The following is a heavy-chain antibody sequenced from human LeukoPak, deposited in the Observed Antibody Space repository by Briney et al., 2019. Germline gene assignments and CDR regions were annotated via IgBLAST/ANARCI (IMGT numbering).Heavy chain of an antibody. Sequence: GESLKISCKGSGYSFTSYWIGWVRPMPGKGLEWMGNLYPGDSDTRYSPSFQGQVTISADKSISTAYLQWSSLKASDTAMYYCARHEYGDYFDYFDYWGQGTLVTVSS. D-gene: IGHD4-17*01. CDR1: GYSFTSYW. V-gene: IGHV5-51*01. J-gene: IGHJ4*02. CDR2: LYPGDSDT. CDR3: ARHEYGDYFDYFDY.